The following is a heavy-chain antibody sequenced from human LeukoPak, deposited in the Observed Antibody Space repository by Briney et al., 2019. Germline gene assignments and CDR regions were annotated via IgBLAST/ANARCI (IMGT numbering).Heavy chain of an antibody. CDR3: ASRPHDDMGPLYY. Sequence: GGSLRLSCAASGFTFRNCAMTWVRQAPGKGLEWVASITGDGTRTYYTDSVKGRFTISRDNSKNTLYLQMNSLRADETDIYYCASRPHDDMGPLYYWGQGTLVTVST. CDR2: ITGDGTRT. D-gene: IGHD3-22*01. CDR1: GFTFRNCA. V-gene: IGHV3-23*01. J-gene: IGHJ4*02.